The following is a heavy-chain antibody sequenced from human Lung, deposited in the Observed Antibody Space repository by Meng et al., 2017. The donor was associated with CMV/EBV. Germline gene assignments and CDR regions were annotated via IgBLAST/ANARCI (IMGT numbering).Heavy chain of an antibody. V-gene: IGHV1-2*02. D-gene: IGHD2-2*01. CDR2: INPNSGGT. Sequence: ASVKVSCKASGYTFTGYYMHWVRQAPGQGLEWMGWINPNSGGTNYAQKFQGRVTMTRDTSISTAYMELSRLRPDDTAVYYCARNGYCSSTSCYRYGMDVWGQGTTVTVSS. CDR1: GYTFTGYY. CDR3: ARNGYCSSTSCYRYGMDV. J-gene: IGHJ6*02.